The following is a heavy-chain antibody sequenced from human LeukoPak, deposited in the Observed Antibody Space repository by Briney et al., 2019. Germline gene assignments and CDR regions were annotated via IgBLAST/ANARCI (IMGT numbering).Heavy chain of an antibody. J-gene: IGHJ4*02. V-gene: IGHV4-59*01. Sequence: SETLSLTCTVSGGSISSYYWSWIRQPPGKGLEWIGYIYYSGSTNYNPSLKSRVTISVDTSKNQFSLKLSSVTAADTAVYYCARVYPSWYRVGYFDYWGQGALVTVSS. CDR2: IYYSGST. D-gene: IGHD6-13*01. CDR1: GGSISSYY. CDR3: ARVYPSWYRVGYFDY.